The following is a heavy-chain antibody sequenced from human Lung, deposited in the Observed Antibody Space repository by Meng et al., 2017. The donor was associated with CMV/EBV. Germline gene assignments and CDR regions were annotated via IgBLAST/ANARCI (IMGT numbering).Heavy chain of an antibody. Sequence: SXTXSLXCTVSGHPITTYYWSWIRQPPGKGLEWIGYISYSGSTNYSPSLRSRVSLSVDTSKNQFSLELSAVTAADTAIYYCARDRAALGYYYYAMDVWGQGTXVT. D-gene: IGHD2-15*01. CDR2: ISYSGST. V-gene: IGHV4-59*01. CDR1: GHPITTYY. J-gene: IGHJ6*02. CDR3: ARDRAALGYYYYAMDV.